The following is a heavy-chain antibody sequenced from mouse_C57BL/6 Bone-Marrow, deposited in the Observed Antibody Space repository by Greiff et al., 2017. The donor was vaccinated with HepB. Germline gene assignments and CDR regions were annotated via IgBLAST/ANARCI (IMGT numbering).Heavy chain of an antibody. V-gene: IGHV5-4*03. CDR2: ISDGGSYT. J-gene: IGHJ2*01. Sequence: EVKLMESGGGLVKLGGSLKLSCAASGFTFSSYAMSWVRQTPEKRLEWVATISDGGSYTYYPDIVKGRFTISRDNAKNNLYLQMSHLKSEDTAMYYCARGKIYFDYWGQGTTLTVSS. CDR1: GFTFSSYA. CDR3: ARGKIYFDY.